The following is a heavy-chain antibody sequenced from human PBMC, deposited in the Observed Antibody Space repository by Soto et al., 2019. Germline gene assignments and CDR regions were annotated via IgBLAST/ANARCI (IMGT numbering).Heavy chain of an antibody. CDR2: IYYSGST. Sequence: SETLSLTCTVSGGSISSGDYYWSWIRQHPGKGLEWIGYIYYSGSTYYNPSLKSRVTISVDTSKNQFSLKLSSVTAADTAVYYCARWWSGSRKGFDPWGQGTLVTVSS. J-gene: IGHJ5*02. CDR1: GGSISSGDYY. CDR3: ARWWSGSRKGFDP. D-gene: IGHD3-3*01. V-gene: IGHV4-31*03.